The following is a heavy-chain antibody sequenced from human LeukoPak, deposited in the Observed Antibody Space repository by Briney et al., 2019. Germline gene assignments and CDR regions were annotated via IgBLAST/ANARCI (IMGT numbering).Heavy chain of an antibody. Sequence: GGSLRLSCEASGFSFSSHYISWVRQAPGKGLEWVANIKQDGSDKYYLDSVKGRFTISRDNAKSSLYLQMNSLRAEDTAVYYCTTAIIMSNWDSFDYWGQGTLVTVSS. D-gene: IGHD7-27*01. CDR2: IKQDGSDK. CDR3: TTAIIMSNWDSFDY. J-gene: IGHJ4*02. V-gene: IGHV3-7*01. CDR1: GFSFSSHY.